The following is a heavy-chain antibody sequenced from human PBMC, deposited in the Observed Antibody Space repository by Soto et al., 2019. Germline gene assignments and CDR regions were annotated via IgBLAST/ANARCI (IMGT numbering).Heavy chain of an antibody. CDR2: ISGYNGRT. J-gene: IGHJ3*01. CDR3: AREGYSSGFDTFDF. D-gene: IGHD5-18*01. CDR1: GYNFRNFG. V-gene: IGHV1-18*01. Sequence: ASVKVSCKASGYNFRNFGITWVRQASGLGLEWLGWISGYNGRTSSARNFRGRVVLTTDTATNTAYMELRSLTSDDTAIYYCAREGYSSGFDTFDFWGQGTKVTVSS.